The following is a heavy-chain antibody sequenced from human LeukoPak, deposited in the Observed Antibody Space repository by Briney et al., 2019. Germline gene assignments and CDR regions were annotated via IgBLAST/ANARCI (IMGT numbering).Heavy chain of an antibody. CDR3: ASRVGYCSSTSCPPDY. V-gene: IGHV4-59*08. CDR2: IYYSGST. Sequence: KPSETLSLTCTVSGGSISSYYWSWIRQPPGKGLEWIGYIYYSGSTNYNPSLKSRVTISVDTSKNQFSLKLSSVTAADTAVYYCASRVGYCSSTSCPPDYWGQGTLVTVSS. J-gene: IGHJ4*02. CDR1: GGSISSYY. D-gene: IGHD2-2*01.